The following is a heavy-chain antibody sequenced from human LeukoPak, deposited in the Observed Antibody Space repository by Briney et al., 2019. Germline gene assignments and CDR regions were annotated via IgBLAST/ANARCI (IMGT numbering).Heavy chain of an antibody. Sequence: SETLSLTCTISGGSISSYYWSWIRQPPGKGLEWIGYIYYSGSTNYNPSLKSRVTMSVDTSKNQFSLKLSSVTAADTAVYYCARLDSGYGDYFDYWGQGTLVTVSS. CDR1: GGSISSYY. J-gene: IGHJ4*02. D-gene: IGHD3-22*01. V-gene: IGHV4-59*08. CDR2: IYYSGST. CDR3: ARLDSGYGDYFDY.